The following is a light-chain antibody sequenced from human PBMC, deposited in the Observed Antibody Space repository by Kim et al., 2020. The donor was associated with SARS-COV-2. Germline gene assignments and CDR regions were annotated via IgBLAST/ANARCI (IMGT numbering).Light chain of an antibody. V-gene: IGKV1-39*01. CDR3: QQSHTSPWT. CDR1: QSITNY. J-gene: IGKJ1*01. CDR2: AAS. Sequence: ASVGDRVTITCRASQSITNYLHWYQQKPGQVPKLLIYAASSLQSGVPSRFSGSGSGTGFSLTISSLQPEDFATYYCQQSHTSPWTFGQGTKVDIK.